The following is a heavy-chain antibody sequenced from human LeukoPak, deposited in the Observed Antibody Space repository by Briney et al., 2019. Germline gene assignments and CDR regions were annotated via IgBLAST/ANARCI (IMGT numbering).Heavy chain of an antibody. CDR1: GFTFSSYA. D-gene: IGHD3-3*01. CDR2: INHSGST. CDR3: ARVPYDQGFWSGYYIDAFDI. Sequence: GSLRLSCAASGFTFSSYAMSWIRQPPGKGLEWIGEINHSGSTNYNPSLKSRVTISVDTSKNQFSLRLSSVTAADTAVYYCARVPYDQGFWSGYYIDAFDIWGQGTMVTVSS. J-gene: IGHJ3*02. V-gene: IGHV4-34*01.